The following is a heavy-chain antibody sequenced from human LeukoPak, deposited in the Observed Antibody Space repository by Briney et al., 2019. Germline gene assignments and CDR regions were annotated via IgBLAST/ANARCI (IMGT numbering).Heavy chain of an antibody. Sequence: PGGSLRLSCAASGFTVSSNYMSWVRQAPGKGLQWVSVIYSGGSTYYADSVKGRFTISRDNSKNTLYLQMNSPRAEDTAVYYCARDRDGGTTDYWGQGTLVTVSS. CDR2: IYSGGST. CDR3: ARDRDGGTTDY. CDR1: GFTVSSNY. D-gene: IGHD1-1*01. J-gene: IGHJ4*02. V-gene: IGHV3-53*01.